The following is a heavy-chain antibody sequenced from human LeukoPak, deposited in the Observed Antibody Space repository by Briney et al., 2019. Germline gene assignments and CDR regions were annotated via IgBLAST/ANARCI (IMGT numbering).Heavy chain of an antibody. D-gene: IGHD3-22*01. CDR1: GYTFTGHY. CDR3: ARVVYYYDSSGYEY. CDR2: INPNSGGT. V-gene: IGHV1-2*06. Sequence: ASVKVSCKASGYTFTGHYMHWVRQAPGQGLEWMGRINPNSGGTNYAQKFQGRVTMTRDTSISTAYMELSRLRSDDPAVYYCARVVYYYDSSGYEYWGQGTLVTVSS. J-gene: IGHJ4*02.